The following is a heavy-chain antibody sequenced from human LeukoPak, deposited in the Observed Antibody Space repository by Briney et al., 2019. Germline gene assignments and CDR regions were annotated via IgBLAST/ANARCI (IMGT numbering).Heavy chain of an antibody. CDR3: TTKVPGTSHFSS. Sequence: GGSLRLSCASSGFTFNNFEMKWVRQAPGQGLEWISYVSGSGDEIHYGDSVKGRFTISRDNAQSSLYLQMNSLRAEDTAVYYCTTKVPGTSHFSSWGGGTLVTVSS. D-gene: IGHD6-19*01. V-gene: IGHV3-48*03. CDR2: VSGSGDEI. J-gene: IGHJ4*02. CDR1: GFTFNNFE.